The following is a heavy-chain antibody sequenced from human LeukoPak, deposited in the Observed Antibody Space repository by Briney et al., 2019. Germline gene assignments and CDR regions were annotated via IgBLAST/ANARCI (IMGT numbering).Heavy chain of an antibody. V-gene: IGHV4-34*01. CDR2: INHSGST. D-gene: IGHD3-10*01. J-gene: IGHJ4*02. CDR3: ARARGQGALGGRPPYFDY. Sequence: SETLSLTCAVSGGSFSGYYWSWIRQPPGKGLEWIGEINHSGSTNYNPSLKSRVTISVDTSKNQFSLKLSSVTAADTAVYYCARARGQGALGGRPPYFDYWGQGTLVTVSS. CDR1: GGSFSGYY.